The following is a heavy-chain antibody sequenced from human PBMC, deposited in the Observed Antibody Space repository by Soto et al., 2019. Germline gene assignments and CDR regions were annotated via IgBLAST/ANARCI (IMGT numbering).Heavy chain of an antibody. CDR1: SGSISSSNW. CDR3: ARDRGYSSGLGLKTAGGFNTPDAFDI. V-gene: IGHV4-4*02. D-gene: IGHD6-19*01. J-gene: IGHJ3*02. Sequence: QVQLQESGPGLVKPSGTLSLTCAVSSGSISSSNWWSWVRQPPGKGLEWIGEIYHSGSTNYNPSLKSGVTISVDKSKNQFSLKLSSVTAADTAVYYCARDRGYSSGLGLKTAGGFNTPDAFDIWGQGTMVTVSS. CDR2: IYHSGST.